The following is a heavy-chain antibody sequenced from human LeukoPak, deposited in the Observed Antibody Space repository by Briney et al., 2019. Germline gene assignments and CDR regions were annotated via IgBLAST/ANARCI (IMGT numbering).Heavy chain of an antibody. CDR2: IIPIFGTA. CDR3: ARSVLNAFDI. J-gene: IGHJ3*02. D-gene: IGHD4/OR15-4a*01. Sequence: SVKVSCKASGGTFSSYAISWVRQAPGQGLEWMGGIIPIFGTANYAQKFQGRVTITADESTSTAYMELSSLRSEDTAAYYCARSVLNAFDIWGQGTMVTVSS. V-gene: IGHV1-69*13. CDR1: GGTFSSYA.